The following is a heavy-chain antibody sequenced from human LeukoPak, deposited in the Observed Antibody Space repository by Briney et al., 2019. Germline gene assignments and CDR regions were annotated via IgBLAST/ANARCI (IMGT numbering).Heavy chain of an antibody. CDR1: GFKFSNFG. V-gene: IGHV3-33*03. CDR3: AKGTRDYGVRSQTPNYPYAMDV. Sequence: GGSLRLSCAASGFKFSNFGMHWVRRLPGKGLEWLSVISYEGSNKFYGDSVRGRFTISRDNSNNTLFLEMGDVRVEDTGVYFCAKGTRDYGVRSQTPNYPYAMDVWGQGTTVTVSS. J-gene: IGHJ6*02. D-gene: IGHD4-17*01. CDR2: ISYEGSNK.